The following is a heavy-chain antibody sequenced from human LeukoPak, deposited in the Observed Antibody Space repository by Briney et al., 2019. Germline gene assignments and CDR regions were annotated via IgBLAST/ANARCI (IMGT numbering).Heavy chain of an antibody. CDR3: AQIPQWLASAAFDI. CDR1: GSTFSSYG. Sequence: PGGSLRLSCAASGSTFSSYGMHWVRQAPGKGLEWVAFIRYDGSNKYYADSVKGRFTISRDNSKNTLYLQMNSLRAEDTAVYYCAQIPQWLASAAFDIWGQGTMVTVSS. V-gene: IGHV3-30*02. D-gene: IGHD6-19*01. CDR2: IRYDGSNK. J-gene: IGHJ3*02.